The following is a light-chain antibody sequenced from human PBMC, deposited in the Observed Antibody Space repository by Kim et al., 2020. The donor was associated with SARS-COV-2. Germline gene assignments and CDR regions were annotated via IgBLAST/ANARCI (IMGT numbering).Light chain of an antibody. J-gene: IGLJ1*01. CDR3: QAWDSSTCV. V-gene: IGLV3-1*01. CDR2: QDN. CDR1: KLGNKY. Sequence: GSPGQTASITCSGDKLGNKYASWYQQKPGQSPVLVIYQDNKRPSGIPERFSGSNSGNTATLTISGTQAMDEADYYCQAWDSSTCVFGTGTKVTVL.